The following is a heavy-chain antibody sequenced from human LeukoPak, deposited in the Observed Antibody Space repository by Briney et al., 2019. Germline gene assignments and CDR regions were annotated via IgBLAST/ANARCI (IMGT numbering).Heavy chain of an antibody. CDR2: IYYSGST. J-gene: IGHJ4*02. V-gene: IGHV4-39*07. CDR1: DGSISSSSYY. CDR3: AREKADYDSSFDY. Sequence: SETLSLTCTVSDGSISSSSYYWGWIRQPPGQGLEWIGTIYYSGSTYYNPSLKSRVTISVDTSKNQFSLKLSSVTAADTAVYYCAREKADYDSSFDYWGQGTLVTVSS. D-gene: IGHD3-22*01.